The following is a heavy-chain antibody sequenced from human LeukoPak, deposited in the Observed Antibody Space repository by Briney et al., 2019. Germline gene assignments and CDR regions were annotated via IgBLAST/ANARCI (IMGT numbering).Heavy chain of an antibody. V-gene: IGHV4-59*08. CDR3: ARKKPRYYDSSGYFDY. Sequence: SETLSLTCTVSGGSISSYYWSWIRQPPGKGLEWIGYIYYSGSTNYNPSLKSRVTISVDTSKNQFSLKLSSVTAADTAVYYCARKKPRYYDSSGYFDYWGQGTLVTVSS. CDR2: IYYSGST. D-gene: IGHD3-22*01. J-gene: IGHJ4*02. CDR1: GGSISSYY.